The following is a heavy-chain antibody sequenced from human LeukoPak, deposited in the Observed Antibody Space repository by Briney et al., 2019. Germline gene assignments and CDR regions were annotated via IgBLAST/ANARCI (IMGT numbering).Heavy chain of an antibody. Sequence: PSETLSLTCTVSGGSVSSGSYYWSWIRQPPGKGLEWIGYIYYSGSTNYNPSLKSRVTISVDTSKNQFSLKLSSVTAADTAVYYCARTDGSGYYYPVYYFDYWGQGTLVTVSS. CDR1: GGSVSSGSYY. J-gene: IGHJ4*02. CDR3: ARTDGSGYYYPVYYFDY. CDR2: IYYSGST. D-gene: IGHD3-22*01. V-gene: IGHV4-61*01.